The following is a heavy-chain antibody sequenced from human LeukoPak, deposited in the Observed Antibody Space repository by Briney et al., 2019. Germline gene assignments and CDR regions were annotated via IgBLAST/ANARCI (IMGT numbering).Heavy chain of an antibody. CDR1: GGSISSYY. Sequence: SETLSLTCTVPGGSISSYYWSWIRQPPGKGLEWIGYIYYSGSTNYNPSLKSRVTISVDTSKNQFSLKLSSVTAADTAVYYCARNGPYYYGVGWFDPWGQGTLVTVSS. J-gene: IGHJ5*02. D-gene: IGHD3-10*01. CDR3: ARNGPYYYGVGWFDP. V-gene: IGHV4-59*01. CDR2: IYYSGST.